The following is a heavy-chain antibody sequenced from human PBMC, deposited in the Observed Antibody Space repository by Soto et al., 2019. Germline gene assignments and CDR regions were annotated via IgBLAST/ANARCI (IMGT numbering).Heavy chain of an antibody. J-gene: IGHJ4*02. Sequence: SETLSLTCTVSGGSISSYYWSWIRQPPGKGLEWIGYIYYSGSTNYNPSLKSRVTISVDTSKSQFSLKLSSVTAADTAVYYCARSRWLQLLIDYWGQGTLVTVSS. D-gene: IGHD5-12*01. CDR1: GGSISSYY. V-gene: IGHV4-59*01. CDR2: IYYSGST. CDR3: ARSRWLQLLIDY.